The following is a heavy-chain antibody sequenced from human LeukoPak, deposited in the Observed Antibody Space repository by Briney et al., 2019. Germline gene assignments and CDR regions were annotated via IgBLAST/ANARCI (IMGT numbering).Heavy chain of an antibody. CDR2: INHSGST. CDR1: GGSFSGYY. Sequence: SETLSLTCAVYGGSFSGYYWSWIRQPPGKGLEWIGEINHSGSTNYNPSLKSRVTISVDTSKNQFSLKLSSVTAADTAVYYCARLANWGFGGDYWGQGTLVTVSS. D-gene: IGHD7-27*01. V-gene: IGHV4-34*01. CDR3: ARLANWGFGGDY. J-gene: IGHJ4*02.